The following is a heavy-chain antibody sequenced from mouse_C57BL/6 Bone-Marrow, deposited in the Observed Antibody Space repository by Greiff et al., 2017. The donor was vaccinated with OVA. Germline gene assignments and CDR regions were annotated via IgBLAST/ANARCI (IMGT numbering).Heavy chain of an antibody. J-gene: IGHJ4*01. CDR3: TRLLRPYAMDY. V-gene: IGHV6-6*01. CDR2: IRNKANNHAT. D-gene: IGHD1-2*01. Sequence: EVQRVESGGGLVQPGGSMKLSCAASGFTFSDAWMDWVRQSPEKGLEWVAEIRNKANNHATYYAESVKGRFTISRDDSKSSVYLQMNSLRAEDTGIYYCTRLLRPYAMDYWGQGTSVTVSS. CDR1: GFTFSDAW.